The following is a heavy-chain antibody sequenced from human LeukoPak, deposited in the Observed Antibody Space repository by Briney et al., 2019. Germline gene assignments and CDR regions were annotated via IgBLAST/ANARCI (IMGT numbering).Heavy chain of an antibody. CDR2: IYNGGST. J-gene: IGHJ4*02. Sequence: GGSLTLSCAASGFTVSSNYMSWLRQAPGKGVEWVSVIYNGGSTYYADSVKGRFTISRDNSKNTLYLQMNTLRVEDTAVYYCARATPDIAAAGGFDYWGQGNLVTVSS. CDR1: GFTVSSNY. D-gene: IGHD6-13*01. CDR3: ARATPDIAAAGGFDY. V-gene: IGHV3-53*01.